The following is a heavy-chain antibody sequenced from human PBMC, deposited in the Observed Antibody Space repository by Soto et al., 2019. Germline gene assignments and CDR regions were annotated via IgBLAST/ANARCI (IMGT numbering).Heavy chain of an antibody. CDR2: IYYSGST. V-gene: IGHV4-59*01. J-gene: IGHJ6*02. Sequence: SETLSLTCTVSGGSISSYCWSWIRQPPGKGLEWIGYIYYSGSTNYNPSLKSRVTISVDTSKNQFSLKLSSVTAADTAVYYCARVAPRYCSSTSCYVYYYYGMDVWGQGTTVTVSS. CDR1: GGSISSYC. D-gene: IGHD2-2*01. CDR3: ARVAPRYCSSTSCYVYYYYGMDV.